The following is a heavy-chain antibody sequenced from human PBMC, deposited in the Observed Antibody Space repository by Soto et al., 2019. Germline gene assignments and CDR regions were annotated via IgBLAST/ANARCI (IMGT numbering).Heavy chain of an antibody. D-gene: IGHD3-9*01. CDR1: GYTFTSYA. J-gene: IGHJ4*02. Sequence: GASVKVSCKASGYTFTSYAMHWVRQAPGQRLEWMGWINAGNGNTKYSQKFQGRVTITRDTSASTAYMELSSLRSEDTAVYYCARTALRDFDWPHIGRALDDWGQGTLVTVAS. CDR2: INAGNGNT. V-gene: IGHV1-3*01. CDR3: ARTALRDFDWPHIGRALDD.